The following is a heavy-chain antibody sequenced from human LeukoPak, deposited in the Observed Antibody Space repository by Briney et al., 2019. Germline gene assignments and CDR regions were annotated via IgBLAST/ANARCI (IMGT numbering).Heavy chain of an antibody. CDR1: GFTFGDYA. V-gene: IGHV3-49*04. CDR2: IRSKAYGGTT. J-gene: IGHJ4*02. D-gene: IGHD3-3*01. CDR3: TRNEAKYYDFWSGYSSGPFDY. Sequence: PGGSLRLSCTASGFTFGDYAMSWVRQAPGKGLEWVGFIRSKAYGGTTEYAASVKGRFTISRDDSKSIAYLQMNSLKIEDTAVYYCTRNEAKYYDFWSGYSSGPFDYWGQGTLVTVSS.